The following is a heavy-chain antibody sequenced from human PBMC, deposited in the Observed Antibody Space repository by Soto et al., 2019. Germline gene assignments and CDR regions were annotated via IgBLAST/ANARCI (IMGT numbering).Heavy chain of an antibody. CDR2: VSGNGGTT. J-gene: IGHJ4*02. D-gene: IGHD3-3*01. V-gene: IGHV3-23*01. Sequence: GSLRLSCAASGFPFGSHAMSWVRQAPGKGLEWVSPVSGNGGTTNYADSVKGRFTISRDNSQKTLYLQMNSLRAEDTAIYYCAKGKAHTLFGVDTLFDYWGQGTLVTVSS. CDR1: GFPFGSHA. CDR3: AKGKAHTLFGVDTLFDY.